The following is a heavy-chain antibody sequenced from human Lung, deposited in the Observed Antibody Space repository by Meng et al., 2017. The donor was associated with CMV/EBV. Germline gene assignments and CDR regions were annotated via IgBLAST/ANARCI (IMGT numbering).Heavy chain of an antibody. CDR3: ARQESSWYYFDY. CDR2: IYYSGST. V-gene: IGHV4-39*01. J-gene: IGHJ4*02. Sequence: SXTXSLXCTVSGGSISSSSSYWGWIRQPPGKGLEWIGSIYYSGSTYYNPSLTSRVTISVDTSKNQFSLKLSSVTTADTAVYYCARQESSWYYFDYLGQGTLVTVSS. CDR1: GGSISSSSSY. D-gene: IGHD6-13*01.